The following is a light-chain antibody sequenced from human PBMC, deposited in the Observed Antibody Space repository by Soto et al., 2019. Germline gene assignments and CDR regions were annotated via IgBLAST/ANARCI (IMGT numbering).Light chain of an antibody. CDR1: QSVSSSY. J-gene: IGKJ1*01. V-gene: IGKV3-20*01. CDR3: QQYAGSPRT. CDR2: SAS. Sequence: LTQSPATLSVPPVQRPTLSCRASQSVSSSYLAWYQQKSGQAPRLLIYSASRRATGIPDRFTGSGSGTDFTLTINRVEPEDFAVYFCQQYAGSPRTFGQGTKVDIK.